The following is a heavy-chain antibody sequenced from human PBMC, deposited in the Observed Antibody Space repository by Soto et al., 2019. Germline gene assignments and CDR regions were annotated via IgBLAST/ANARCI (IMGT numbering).Heavy chain of an antibody. D-gene: IGHD2-21*02. V-gene: IGHV4-59*01. CDR1: GGTISGYY. J-gene: IGHJ6*02. Sequence: SETLSLTCTVSGGTISGYYWSWIRQPPGKGLEWIGYMYNTGSTVYNPSFKSRVTISVDTSKNQFSLKLNSVTAADTAVYYCARDLWGYCGTDCYPMDVWGQGTTVT. CDR3: ARDLWGYCGTDCYPMDV. CDR2: MYNTGST.